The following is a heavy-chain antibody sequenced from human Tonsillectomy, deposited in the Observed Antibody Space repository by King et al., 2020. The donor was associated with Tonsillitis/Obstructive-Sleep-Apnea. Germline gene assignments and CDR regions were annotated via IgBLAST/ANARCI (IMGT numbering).Heavy chain of an antibody. D-gene: IGHD1-26*01. J-gene: IGHJ3*02. V-gene: IGHV4-59*08. CDR1: GGSISRYY. Sequence: QLQESGPGLVKPSETLSLTCTVSGGSISRYYWTWIRQPPGKGLEWIGYIYYSGNTNYNPSLQSRLTTSLDTSKNQFSLKLSSVTAADTAVYYCARMENGEPWAFDIWGQGTMVTVSS. CDR2: IYYSGNT. CDR3: ARMENGEPWAFDI.